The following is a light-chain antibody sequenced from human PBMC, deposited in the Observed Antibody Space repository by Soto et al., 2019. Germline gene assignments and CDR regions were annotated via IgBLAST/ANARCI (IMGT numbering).Light chain of an antibody. CDR2: EVS. V-gene: IGLV2-8*01. CDR1: SSDVGGYNY. J-gene: IGLJ3*02. CDR3: CSYAGSNNGV. Sequence: ALTQPPSASGSPGQSVTISCTGTSSDVGGYNYVSWYQHHPGKAPKLMIYEVSKRPSGVPDRFSGSKSDNTASLTVSGLQAEDEADYYCCSYAGSNNGVFGGGTKLTVL.